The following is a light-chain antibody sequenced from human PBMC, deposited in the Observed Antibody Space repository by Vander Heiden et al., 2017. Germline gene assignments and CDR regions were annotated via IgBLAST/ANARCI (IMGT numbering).Light chain of an antibody. CDR1: SLRSYY. CDR3: NSRDSSGNHAV. J-gene: IGLJ2*01. V-gene: IGLV3-19*01. CDR2: GKN. Sequence: SSELTQDPAVSVALGQTVRITCQGDSLRSYYASWYQQKPGQAPVLVIYGKNNRPSGIPDRFSGSSSGNTASFTITGAQAEDEADYYCNSRDSSGNHAVFGGGTKLTVL.